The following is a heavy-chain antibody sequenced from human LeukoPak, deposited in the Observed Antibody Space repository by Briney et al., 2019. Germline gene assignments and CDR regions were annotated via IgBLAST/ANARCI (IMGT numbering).Heavy chain of an antibody. Sequence: GGSLRLSCAASGFSFSTYGMHWVRQAPGKGLEWVAVILYDGSNKYYADSVKGRFTISRDNSKNTLYLQMNSLRAEDTAVYYCARGITMIVVVIVDWGQGTLVTVSS. CDR3: ARGITMIVVVIVD. CDR1: GFSFSTYG. V-gene: IGHV3-30*03. D-gene: IGHD3-22*01. CDR2: ILYDGSNK. J-gene: IGHJ4*02.